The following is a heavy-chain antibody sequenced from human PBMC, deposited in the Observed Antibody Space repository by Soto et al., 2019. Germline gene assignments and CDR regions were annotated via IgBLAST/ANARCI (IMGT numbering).Heavy chain of an antibody. CDR2: ISWDGGST. CDR1: GFTFDDYT. V-gene: IGHV3-43*01. D-gene: IGHD2-2*01. CDR3: AKDHCSSTSCDYYGMDV. Sequence: PVGSLRLSCAASGFTFDDYTMHWVRQAPGKGLEWVSLISWDGGSTYYADSVKGRFTISRDNSKNSLYLQMNSLRTEDTALHYCAKDHCSSTSCDYYGMDVWGQGTTVTVSS. J-gene: IGHJ6*02.